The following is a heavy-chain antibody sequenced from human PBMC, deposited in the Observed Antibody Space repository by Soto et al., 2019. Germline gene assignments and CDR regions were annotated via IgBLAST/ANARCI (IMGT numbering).Heavy chain of an antibody. J-gene: IGHJ6*02. Sequence: RASVKVSCKASRVAFSKFIVTWVRQAPGLGLEWVGGIIPIFGTANYAQKFQGRVTITADESTSTSYMEVNNLRSEDTAMYYCAKVRYSSPMGYYYGMDVWGQGTTVTVSS. CDR3: AKVRYSSPMGYYYGMDV. CDR1: RVAFSKFI. D-gene: IGHD6-13*01. CDR2: IIPIFGTA. V-gene: IGHV1-69*13.